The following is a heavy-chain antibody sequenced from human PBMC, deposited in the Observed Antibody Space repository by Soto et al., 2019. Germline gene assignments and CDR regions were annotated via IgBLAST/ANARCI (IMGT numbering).Heavy chain of an antibody. Sequence: GGSLRLSCAASGFTFSDYYMSWIRQAPGKGLEWVSYISSSGSTIYYADSVKGRFTISRDKAKNSLYLQMNSLRAEDTAVYYCARSPADILTGYYYFDYWGQGTLVTVSS. J-gene: IGHJ4*02. CDR2: ISSSGSTI. V-gene: IGHV3-11*01. CDR1: GFTFSDYY. CDR3: ARSPADILTGYYYFDY. D-gene: IGHD3-9*01.